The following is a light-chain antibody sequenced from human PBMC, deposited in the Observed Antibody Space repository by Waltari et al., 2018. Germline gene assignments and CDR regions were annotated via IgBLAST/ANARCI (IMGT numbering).Light chain of an antibody. CDR1: SSTAGSNV. CDR3: ASWDDRLDAYV. V-gene: IGLV1-44*01. Sequence: QSVLTQPPSASGTPGQRVIISCSGSSSTAGSNVVNWYHQPPGTAPKPLLFNDVDRPSGVPDRFSGSRSATSASLAISGLQSDDESTYYCASWDDRLDAYVFGTGTRVTVL. J-gene: IGLJ1*01. CDR2: NDV.